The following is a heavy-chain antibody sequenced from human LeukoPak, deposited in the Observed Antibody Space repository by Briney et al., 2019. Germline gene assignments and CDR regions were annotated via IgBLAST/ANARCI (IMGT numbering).Heavy chain of an antibody. CDR3: AREAVVGAPGTFYYYGMDV. J-gene: IGHJ6*02. CDR2: ISSSGSTI. D-gene: IGHD1-26*01. V-gene: IGHV3-48*03. Sequence: GGSLRLSCAASGFTFSSYEMNWVRQAPGKGLEWVSYISSSGSTIYYADSVKGRFTISRDNAKNSLYLQMNSLRAEDTAVYYCAREAVVGAPGTFYYYGMDVWGQGTTVTVSS. CDR1: GFTFSSYE.